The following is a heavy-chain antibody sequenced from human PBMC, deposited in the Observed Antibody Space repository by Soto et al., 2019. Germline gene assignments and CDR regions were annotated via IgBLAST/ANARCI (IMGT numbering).Heavy chain of an antibody. D-gene: IGHD2-21*01. J-gene: IGHJ4*02. CDR2: IYHRGST. CDR1: GGSISSGDYY. CDR3: ARAESVGHPVVPDS. V-gene: IGHV4-31*03. Sequence: QVQLQESGPGLVKPSQTLSLTCTVSGGSISSGDYYWNWIRQHPGKGREWIGYIYHRGSTKYNPSLKNRVTISVDTSKNQISLKLSSLSAADTAVYYCARAESVGHPVVPDSWGQGTLVTVSS.